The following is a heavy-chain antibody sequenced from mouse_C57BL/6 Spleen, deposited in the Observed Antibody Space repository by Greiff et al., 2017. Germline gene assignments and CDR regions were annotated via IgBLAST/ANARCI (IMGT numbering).Heavy chain of an antibody. V-gene: IGHV1-55*01. CDR3: ARGGSYYGSSLWDY. D-gene: IGHD1-1*01. Sequence: QVQLQQPGAELVKPGASVKMSCKASGYTFTSYWITWVKQRPGQGLEWIGDIYPGSGSTNYNEKFKSKATLTVDTSSSTAYMQLSSLTSEDSAVYYCARGGSYYGSSLWDYWGQGTTLTVSS. J-gene: IGHJ2*01. CDR1: GYTFTSYW. CDR2: IYPGSGST.